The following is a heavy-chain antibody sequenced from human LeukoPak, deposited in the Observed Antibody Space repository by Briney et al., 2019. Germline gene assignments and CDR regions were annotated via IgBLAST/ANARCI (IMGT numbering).Heavy chain of an antibody. V-gene: IGHV4-59*01. CDR2: IYYSGST. CDR3: ARGLTIPDAFDI. CDR1: VGSISSYY. D-gene: IGHD3-3*01. J-gene: IGHJ3*02. Sequence: SSETLSLTCTVSVGSISSYYWSWIRQPPGKGLEWIGYIYYSGSTNYNPSLKSRVTISVDTSKNQFSLKLSSVTAADTAVYYCARGLTIPDAFDIWGQGTMVTVSS.